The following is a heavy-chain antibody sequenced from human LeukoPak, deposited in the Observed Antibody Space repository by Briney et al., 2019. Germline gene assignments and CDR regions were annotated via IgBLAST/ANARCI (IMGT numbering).Heavy chain of an antibody. D-gene: IGHD3-22*01. CDR2: MNPNSGNT. J-gene: IGHJ5*02. CDR3: ARGSVYYYDSSGPS. V-gene: IGHV1-8*01. Sequence: ASVKVSCKASGYTFTSYDINWVRQATGQGLEWMGWMNPNSGNTGYAQKSQGRVTMTRNTSISTAYMELSSLRSEDTAVYYCARGSVYYYDSSGPSWGQGTLVTVSS. CDR1: GYTFTSYD.